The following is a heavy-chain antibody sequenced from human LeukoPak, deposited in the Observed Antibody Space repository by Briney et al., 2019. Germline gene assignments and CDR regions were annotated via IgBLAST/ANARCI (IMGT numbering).Heavy chain of an antibody. D-gene: IGHD3-10*01. V-gene: IGHV4-31*03. Sequence: SQTLSLTCTVSGGSISSSGYYWSWIRQHPGKGLEWIGYIYYSGSTYYNPSLKSRVTISADTSKNQFSLKLSSVTAADTAVYYCARDAEYYYGSGSYSSGIDVWGQGTTDTVSS. CDR2: IYYSGST. J-gene: IGHJ6*02. CDR1: GGSISSSGYY. CDR3: ARDAEYYYGSGSYSSGIDV.